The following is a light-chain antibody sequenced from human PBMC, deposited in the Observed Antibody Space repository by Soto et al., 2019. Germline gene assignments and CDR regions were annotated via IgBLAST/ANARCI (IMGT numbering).Light chain of an antibody. CDR2: GAS. J-gene: IGKJ1*01. CDR1: QSVSNNY. Sequence: EIGLTQSPGPLSLSPWERATLSCRASQSVSNNYLAWYQQKPGQAPRLLIYGASNRATGIPDRFSGSGSGTDFTLTISRLEPEDFAVYYCQQYGSSGTFGQGTKVDIK. CDR3: QQYGSSGT. V-gene: IGKV3-20*01.